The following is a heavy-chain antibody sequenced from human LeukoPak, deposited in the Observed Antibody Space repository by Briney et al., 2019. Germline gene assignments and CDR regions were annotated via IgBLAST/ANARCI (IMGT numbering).Heavy chain of an antibody. D-gene: IGHD3-22*01. CDR2: IIPIFGTA. V-gene: IGHV1-69*13. CDR1: GGTFSSYA. CDR3: ARGVVSYYDSSGYYFFDY. Sequence: AASVKVSCKASGGTFSSYAISWVRQAPGQGLEWMGGIIPIFGTANYAQKFQGRVTITADESTSTAYMELSSLRSEDTAVYHCARGVVSYYDSSGYYFFDYWGQGTLVTVSS. J-gene: IGHJ4*02.